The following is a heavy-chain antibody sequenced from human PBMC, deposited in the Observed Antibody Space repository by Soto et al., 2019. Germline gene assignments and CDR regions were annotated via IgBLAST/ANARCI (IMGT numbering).Heavy chain of an antibody. Sequence: ASVKVSCKASGYTFTGYYMHWVRQAPGQGLEWMGWINPNSGGTNYAQKFRGWVTMTRDTSISTAYMELSRLRSDDTAVYYCARETLTGDAFDIWGQGTMVTVSS. D-gene: IGHD7-27*01. CDR2: INPNSGGT. V-gene: IGHV1-2*04. CDR1: GYTFTGYY. CDR3: ARETLTGDAFDI. J-gene: IGHJ3*02.